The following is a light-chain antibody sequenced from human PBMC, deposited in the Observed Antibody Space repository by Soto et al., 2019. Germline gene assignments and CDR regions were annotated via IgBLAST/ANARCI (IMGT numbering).Light chain of an antibody. V-gene: IGLV2-8*01. CDR3: SSYAGSNIVL. CDR1: SNDVGGYDY. J-gene: IGLJ2*01. Sequence: QSALSQPPSASGSPGQSVTISCTGTSNDVGGYDYVSWFQQHPGKAPKLMIYEVNKRPSGVPDRFSGSTSGNTASLTVSGLQAEDEADYYCSSYAGSNIVLFGGGTKPPS. CDR2: EVN.